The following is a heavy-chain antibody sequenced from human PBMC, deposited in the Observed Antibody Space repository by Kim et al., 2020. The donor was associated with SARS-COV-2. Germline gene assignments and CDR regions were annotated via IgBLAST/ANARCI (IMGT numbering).Heavy chain of an antibody. V-gene: IGHV4-34*01. J-gene: IGHJ5*02. CDR1: GGSFPSYA. CDR2: IRHSGGS. D-gene: IGHD6-13*01. Sequence: SETLSLTCAVHGGSFPSYAWTGIRLPQGQGLERIGEIRHSGGSHFNPSTQSRVTLSLDTYKSQVSLYLTSVTAADTAVYYCARGEGVASSGMPWANWLDPWGQGSLVTVSS. CDR3: ARGEGVASSGMPWANWLDP.